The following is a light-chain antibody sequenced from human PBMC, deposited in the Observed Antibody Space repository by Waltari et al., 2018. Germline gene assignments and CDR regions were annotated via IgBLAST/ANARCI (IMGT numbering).Light chain of an antibody. CDR1: QSVSSRY. CDR2: GAS. V-gene: IGKV3-20*01. Sequence: LTLCPGTLSLSPVERATLSRSASQSVSSRYFSWNHHKPGQAPRHLIYGASSRATGIPDSFSGSGYGTDFTLTISRLEPEDFAVYYCQQYGSSPRTFGQGTKVEIK. J-gene: IGKJ1*01. CDR3: QQYGSSPRT.